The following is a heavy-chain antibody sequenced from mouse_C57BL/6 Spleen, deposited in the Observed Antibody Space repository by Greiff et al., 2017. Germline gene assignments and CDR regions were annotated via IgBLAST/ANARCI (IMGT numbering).Heavy chain of an antibody. V-gene: IGHV1-72*01. CDR2: IDPNSGGT. CDR3: ARGRHGYGSRYWYVEV. Sequence: VQLQQPGAELVKPGASVKLSCKASGYTFTSYWMHWVKQRPGRGLEWIGRIDPNSGGTKYTEKFKSKATLTVDKPSRPAYMQLSSLTSEDSAVYYGARGRHGYGSRYWYVEVWGTGTTVTVSS. J-gene: IGHJ1*03. D-gene: IGHD1-1*01. CDR1: GYTFTSYW.